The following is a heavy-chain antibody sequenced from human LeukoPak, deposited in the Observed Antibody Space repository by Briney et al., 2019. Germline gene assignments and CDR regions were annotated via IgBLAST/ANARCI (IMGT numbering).Heavy chain of an antibody. V-gene: IGHV1-2*02. CDR3: ARVGSLYYFDY. J-gene: IGHJ4*02. CDR2: INPNSGGT. Sequence: ASVKVSCKASGYTFNGYYMHWVRQATGQGLEWMGWINPNSGGTNYAQKFQGRVTMTRDTSISTAYMELSRLRSDDTAVYYCARVGSLYYFDYWGQGTLVPVSS. D-gene: IGHD2-15*01. CDR1: GYTFNGYY.